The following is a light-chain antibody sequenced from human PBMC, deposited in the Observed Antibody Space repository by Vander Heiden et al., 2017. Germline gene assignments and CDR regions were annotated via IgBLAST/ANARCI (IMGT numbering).Light chain of an antibody. Sequence: DIVITSSPDSLTVSLRARATISCQSSQSVLDRSNNKNYLAWYQQKPGQPPKLLIYWASTRESGVPDRFNGSGSGTDFTLTISSLQAEDVAVYYCQQDYSTPYTFGQGTKVEIK. CDR1: QSVLDRSNNKNY. CDR3: QQDYSTPYT. J-gene: IGKJ2*01. V-gene: IGKV4-1*01. CDR2: WAS.